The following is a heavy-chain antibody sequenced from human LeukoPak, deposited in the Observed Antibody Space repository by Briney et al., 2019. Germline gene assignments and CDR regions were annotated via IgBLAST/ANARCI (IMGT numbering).Heavy chain of an antibody. D-gene: IGHD3-10*01. CDR1: GGSIRSSDYC. V-gene: IGHV4-39*01. Sequence: SETLSLTCFVSGGSIRSSDYCWSWIRQPPGKEVEWIATITYGGTTYYNPSLQSRVTISVDTSKNQFSLRLNSVTAADTAVYFCARYVVYGSGKYYFDYWGQGSLVTVSS. J-gene: IGHJ4*02. CDR3: ARYVVYGSGKYYFDY. CDR2: ITYGGTT.